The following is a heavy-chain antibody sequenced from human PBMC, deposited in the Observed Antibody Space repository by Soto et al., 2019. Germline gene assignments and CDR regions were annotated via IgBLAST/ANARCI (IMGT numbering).Heavy chain of an antibody. J-gene: IGHJ5*02. CDR1: GLTFNRYW. CDR3: AREFCSGGNCYTYYFDP. Sequence: GGSLSLSCAASGLTFNRYWMHWVRHAPGKGLVWVSHINTDGSNTNYADSVKGRFTISRDNAKSTLFLQMNSLRDEDTAVYYCAREFCSGGNCYTYYFDPWGQG. D-gene: IGHD2-15*01. CDR2: INTDGSNT. V-gene: IGHV3-74*01.